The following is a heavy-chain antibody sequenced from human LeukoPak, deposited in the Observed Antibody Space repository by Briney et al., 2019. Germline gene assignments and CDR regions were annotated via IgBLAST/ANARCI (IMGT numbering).Heavy chain of an antibody. V-gene: IGHV4-39*07. J-gene: IGHJ6*03. CDR3: ARVTTSWGYYMDV. CDR2: IYYSGST. D-gene: IGHD2/OR15-2a*01. CDR1: GGSISSSSYY. Sequence: SETLSLTCTVSGGSISSSSYYWGWIRQPPGKGLEWIGSIYYSGSTYYNPSLKSRVTISADTSKNQFSLKLSSVTAADTAVYYCARVTTSWGYYMDVWDKGTTVTVSS.